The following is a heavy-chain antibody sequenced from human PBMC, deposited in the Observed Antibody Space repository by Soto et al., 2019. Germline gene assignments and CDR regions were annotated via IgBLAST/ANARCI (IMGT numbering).Heavy chain of an antibody. D-gene: IGHD2-21*02. J-gene: IGHJ3*02. CDR3: AKAMAVVTAISGGGGFDK. CDR2: ISYDGSNK. V-gene: IGHV3-30*18. CDR1: GFTFSSYG. Sequence: GSLRLSCAASGFTFSSYGMHWVRQAPGKGLEWVAVISYDGSNKYCADSVKGRFTISRDNSKNTLYLQMNSLRAEDTAVYYCAKAMAVVTAISGGGGFDKWGQGTLVTVSS.